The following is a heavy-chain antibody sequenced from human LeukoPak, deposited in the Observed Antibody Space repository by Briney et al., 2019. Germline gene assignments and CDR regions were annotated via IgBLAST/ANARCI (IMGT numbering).Heavy chain of an antibody. CDR3: AKGTNFAFDN. D-gene: IGHD1-14*01. CDR1: GFTFSNFW. J-gene: IGHJ4*02. Sequence: GGSLRLSCAASGFTFSNFWMHWVRQAPGMGPVWVSQINPDGTDTLYADSVKGRFTISRDNARNTLYLQMNGLRAEDTAVYYCAKGTNFAFDNWGQGILVTVSS. CDR2: INPDGTDT. V-gene: IGHV3-74*01.